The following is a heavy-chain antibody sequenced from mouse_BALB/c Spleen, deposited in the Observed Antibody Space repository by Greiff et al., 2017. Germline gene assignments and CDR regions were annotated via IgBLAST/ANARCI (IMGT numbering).Heavy chain of an antibody. CDR3: ARRGGKYAMDY. CDR2: IYPGDGST. CDR1: GYTFTSYT. J-gene: IGHJ4*01. V-gene: IGHV1S56*01. D-gene: IGHD1-1*02. Sequence: QVHVKQSGAELARPGASVKMSCKASGYTFTSYTMHWVKQRPGQGLEWIGWIYPGDGSTKYNEKFKGKTTLTADKSSSTAYMLLSSLTSEDSAIYFCARRGGKYAMDYWGQGTSVTVSS.